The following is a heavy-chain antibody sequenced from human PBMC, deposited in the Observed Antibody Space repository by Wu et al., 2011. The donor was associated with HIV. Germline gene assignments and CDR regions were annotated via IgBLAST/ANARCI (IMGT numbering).Heavy chain of an antibody. V-gene: IGHV1-69*15. CDR2: IIPLFGTP. Sequence: QVQLVQSGAAVKKPGSSVKVSCKASGGTFSRYAISWVRQAPGQGLEWMGRIIPLFGTPNYAKKFQGRVTITADESTNTAYMEVSSLRSEDTAVYYCAIWEEYYSNTNWFDPWGQGTLVTVSS. J-gene: IGHJ5*02. CDR3: AIWEEYYSNTNWFDP. CDR1: GGTFSRYA. D-gene: IGHD4-11*01.